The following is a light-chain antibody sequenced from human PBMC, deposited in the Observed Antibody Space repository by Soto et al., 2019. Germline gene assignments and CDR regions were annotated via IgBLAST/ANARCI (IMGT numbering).Light chain of an antibody. V-gene: IGLV2-14*01. CDR3: SSYTSRATGV. CDR1: NSDVGGYNY. CDR2: EVS. Sequence: QSALTQPASVSGSPGQSITISCTGTNSDVGGYNYVSWYQQHPGNAPKLMIYEVSNRPSGVSNRFSGSKSGNTASLTISGLQTEDEADYYCSSYTSRATGVFGGGTKVTVL. J-gene: IGLJ3*02.